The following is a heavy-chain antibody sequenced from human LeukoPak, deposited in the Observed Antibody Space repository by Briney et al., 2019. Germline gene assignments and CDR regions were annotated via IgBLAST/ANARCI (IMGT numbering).Heavy chain of an antibody. CDR3: AKGRKAAAGINWFDP. D-gene: IGHD6-13*01. J-gene: IGHJ5*02. V-gene: IGHV3-30*04. CDR1: GFAFSTYT. CDR2: ISYDGNEK. Sequence: GGSLTLSCAASGFAFSTYTMHWVRLAPGKGPEWVAVISYDGNEKYYADSVKGRFTISRDNSKNTLYLQMNSLRAEDTAVYYCAKGRKAAAGINWFDPWGQGTLVTVSS.